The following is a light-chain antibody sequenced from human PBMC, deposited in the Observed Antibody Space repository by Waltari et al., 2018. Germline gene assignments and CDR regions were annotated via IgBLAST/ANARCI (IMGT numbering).Light chain of an antibody. CDR2: DTN. V-gene: IGLV8-61*01. CDR3: ARSMGSGIGV. J-gene: IGLJ3*02. CDR1: SGSVSTTYS. Sequence: QTVVTQEPSLSVSPEGTVTLTCGFSSGSVSTTYSPYWFQKPPRPSPVTLSCDTNTGSSGVPVRCAGSILDNKAALTITGAQAEDESDYYWARSMGSGIGVFGGGTKLTVL.